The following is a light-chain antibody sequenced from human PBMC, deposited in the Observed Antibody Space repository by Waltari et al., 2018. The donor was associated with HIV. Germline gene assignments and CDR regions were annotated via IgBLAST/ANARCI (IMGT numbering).Light chain of an antibody. CDR1: SSDVGGYHY. Sequence: QSALTQPASVSGSPGRPITISSTGPSSDVGGYHYFSWYQQHPGKAPNLMIYDVSNRPSGVSNRFSGSKSGNTASLTISGLQAEDEADYYCSSYTSSSTLEVFGGGTKLTVL. V-gene: IGLV2-14*03. J-gene: IGLJ3*02. CDR2: DVS. CDR3: SSYTSSSTLEV.